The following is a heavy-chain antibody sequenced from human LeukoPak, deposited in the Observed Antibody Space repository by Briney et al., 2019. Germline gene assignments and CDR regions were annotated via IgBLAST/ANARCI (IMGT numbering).Heavy chain of an antibody. J-gene: IGHJ4*02. Sequence: PGGSLRLSCAASGFTFSSYRMYWVRQAPGKGLVWVSRINSDGSSTTYADSVKGRFTISRDNSKNTLYLQMNSLRAEDTAVYYCAKDLSFEGGIFDYWGQGTLVTVSS. CDR2: INSDGSST. CDR3: AKDLSFEGGIFDY. D-gene: IGHD3-16*01. V-gene: IGHV3-74*01. CDR1: GFTFSSYR.